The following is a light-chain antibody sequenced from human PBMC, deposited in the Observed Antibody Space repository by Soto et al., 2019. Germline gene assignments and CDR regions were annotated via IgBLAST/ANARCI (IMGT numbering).Light chain of an antibody. CDR2: RNS. Sequence: QSVLTQSPSASGTPGQRVTISCSGINSNIGSNYVHWYQQFPGTAPKVLIYRNSQRPSGVPDRFSGYKSGISASLAISGLRSEDEAYYFCATGDDRLSGVVFGGGTKLTVL. CDR3: ATGDDRLSGVV. J-gene: IGLJ2*01. V-gene: IGLV1-47*01. CDR1: NSNIGSNY.